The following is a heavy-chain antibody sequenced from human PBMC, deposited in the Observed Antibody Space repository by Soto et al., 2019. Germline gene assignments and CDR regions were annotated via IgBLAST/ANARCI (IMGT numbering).Heavy chain of an antibody. CDR2: INPSGGYT. V-gene: IGHV1-46*01. Sequence: ASVKVSCKASGYTFTSYYMNWVRQAPGQGLEWLGIINPSGGYTTYAQRFLGRFTISRDNAKNTLYLQMNSLRTEDTAVYYCARQASFDYWGRGTLVTVSS. CDR1: GYTFTSYY. J-gene: IGHJ4*02. CDR3: ARQASFDY.